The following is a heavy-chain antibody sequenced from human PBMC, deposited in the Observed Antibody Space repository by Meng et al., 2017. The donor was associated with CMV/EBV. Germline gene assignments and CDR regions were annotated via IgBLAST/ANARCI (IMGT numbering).Heavy chain of an antibody. V-gene: IGHV4-39*07. Sequence: LSCTVSGGSISSSSYYWGWIRQPPGKGLEWIGSIYYSGSTYYNPSLKSRVTISVDTSKNQFSLKLSSVTAADTAVYYCASYGYSGYYYYYGMDVWGQGTTVTVSS. CDR2: IYYSGST. J-gene: IGHJ6*02. CDR3: ASYGYSGYYYYYGMDV. D-gene: IGHD5-12*01. CDR1: GGSISSSSYY.